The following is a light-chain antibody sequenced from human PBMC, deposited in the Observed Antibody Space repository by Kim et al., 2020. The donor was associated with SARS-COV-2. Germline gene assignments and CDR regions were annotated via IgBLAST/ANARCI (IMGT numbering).Light chain of an antibody. CDR1: QSLLYNSNNKNY. V-gene: IGKV4-1*01. CDR3: QQYYSALVT. CDR2: WAS. Sequence: DIVMAQSPDSLAVSLGERATINCKSSQSLLYNSNNKNYLAWYQQKPRQPPRLLIYWASTRESGVPDRFSGSGSGTDFTLTISSLHTEDVAVYYCQQYYSALVTFGGGTKVDIK. J-gene: IGKJ4*01.